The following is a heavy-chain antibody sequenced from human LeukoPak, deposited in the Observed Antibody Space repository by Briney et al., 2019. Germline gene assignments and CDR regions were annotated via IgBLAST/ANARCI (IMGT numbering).Heavy chain of an antibody. CDR3: AREMSSYDILTGHPDWYFDL. D-gene: IGHD3-9*01. CDR2: IYHSGST. V-gene: IGHV4-39*07. Sequence: SETLSLTCAVSGGSISSGGYSWSWIRQPPGKGLEWIGSIYHSGSTYYNPSLKSRVTISVDTSKNQFSLKLSSVTAADTAVYYCAREMSSYDILTGHPDWYFDLWGRGTLVTVSS. CDR1: GGSISSGGYS. J-gene: IGHJ2*01.